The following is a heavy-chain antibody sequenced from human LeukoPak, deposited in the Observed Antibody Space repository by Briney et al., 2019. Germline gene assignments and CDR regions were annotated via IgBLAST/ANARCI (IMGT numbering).Heavy chain of an antibody. Sequence: SETLSLTXTVSGGSISSYYWSWIRQPAGKGLEWIGRIYTSGSTNYNPSLKSRVTMSVDTSKNQFSLKLSSVTAADTAVYYCAKATYDSSGYYGNYWGQGTLVTVSS. D-gene: IGHD3-22*01. CDR3: AKATYDSSGYYGNY. CDR2: IYTSGST. CDR1: GGSISSYY. J-gene: IGHJ4*02. V-gene: IGHV4-4*07.